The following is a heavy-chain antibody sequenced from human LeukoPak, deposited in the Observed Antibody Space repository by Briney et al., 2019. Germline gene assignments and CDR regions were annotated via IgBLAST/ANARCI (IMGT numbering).Heavy chain of an antibody. CDR3: ARARSIVVVTAIEVGYYFNY. J-gene: IGHJ4*02. D-gene: IGHD2-21*02. CDR1: GYTFTSYG. Sequence: ASVKVSCKASGYTFTSYGISWVRQAPGQGLEWMGWMNPNSGNTGYAQKFQGRVTMTRNTSISTAYMELSSLRSEDTAVYYCARARSIVVVTAIEVGYYFNYWGQGTLVTVSS. V-gene: IGHV1-8*02. CDR2: MNPNSGNT.